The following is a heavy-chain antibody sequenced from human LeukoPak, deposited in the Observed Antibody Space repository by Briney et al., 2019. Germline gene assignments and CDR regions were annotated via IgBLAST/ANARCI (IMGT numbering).Heavy chain of an antibody. D-gene: IGHD6-19*01. CDR3: TSAVAGTSGAYYFDY. CDR1: GFTFSGSA. Sequence: GGSLRLSCAASGFTFSGSAMHWVRQASGKGLEWVGRIRSKANSYATAYAASVKGRFTISRDDSKNTAYLQMNSLKTEDTAVYYCTSAVAGTSGAYYFDYWGQGTLVTVSS. J-gene: IGHJ4*02. V-gene: IGHV3-73*01. CDR2: IRSKANSYAT.